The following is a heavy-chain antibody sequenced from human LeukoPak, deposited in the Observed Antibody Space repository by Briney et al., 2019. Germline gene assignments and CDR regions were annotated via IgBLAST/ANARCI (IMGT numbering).Heavy chain of an antibody. CDR1: GFSLSTRGVG. CDR2: IYWNDNK. Sequence: SGPTLLKPPPTLTLTCTFSGFSLSTRGVGVGWIRQPPGKALEWLALIYWNDNKLYSPSLKSRLTITKDTSNNQVVLTMTNMDPVDTATYYCAHYGDYRFLYYFDYWGQGTLVTVSP. J-gene: IGHJ4*02. CDR3: AHYGDYRFLYYFDY. D-gene: IGHD4-17*01. V-gene: IGHV2-5*01.